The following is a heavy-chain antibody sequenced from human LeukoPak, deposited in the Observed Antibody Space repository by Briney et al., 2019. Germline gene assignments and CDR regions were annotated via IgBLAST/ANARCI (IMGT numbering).Heavy chain of an antibody. CDR3: AKSSAPGGYYYYGMDV. D-gene: IGHD6-19*01. V-gene: IGHV3-23*01. CDR2: ISGDGGIT. CDR1: EFTFSTYA. J-gene: IGHJ6*02. Sequence: GGPLRLSCAASEFTFSTYAMSWVRQAPGKGLEWVSGISGDGGITYYAGSVRGRFTISRDNSKNTLFLQMNSLRAEDTAIYYCAKSSAPGGYYYYGMDVWGQGTTVTVSS.